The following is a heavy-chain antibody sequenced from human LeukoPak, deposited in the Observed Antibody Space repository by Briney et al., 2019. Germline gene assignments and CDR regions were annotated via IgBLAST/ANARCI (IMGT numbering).Heavy chain of an antibody. J-gene: IGHJ3*02. D-gene: IGHD5-12*01. V-gene: IGHV5-51*01. CDR2: IYPGDSDT. Sequence: GESLMISCKGSGYIFSDYWIGWVRQMPGKGLEWIGIIYPGDSDTRYSPSFRGQVTISADKSISTAYLQTNSLKASDTAIYYCAKRHGYDYAFPIWGQPTTVTVSS. CDR1: GYIFSDYW. CDR3: AKRHGYDYAFPI.